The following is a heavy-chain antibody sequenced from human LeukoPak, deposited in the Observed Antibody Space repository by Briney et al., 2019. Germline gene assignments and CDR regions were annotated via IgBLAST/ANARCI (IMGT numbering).Heavy chain of an antibody. CDR3: ARADSYYYDSSGYYGN. D-gene: IGHD3-22*01. CDR2: ISSSGSTI. CDR1: GFTFSDYY. J-gene: IGHJ4*02. V-gene: IGHV3-11*01. Sequence: GGSLRLSCAASGFTFSDYYMSWIRQAPGKGLEWVSYISSSGSTIYYADSVKGRFTISRDNAKNSLYLQMNSLRAEDTAVYYCARADSYYYDSSGYYGNWGQGTLVTVSS.